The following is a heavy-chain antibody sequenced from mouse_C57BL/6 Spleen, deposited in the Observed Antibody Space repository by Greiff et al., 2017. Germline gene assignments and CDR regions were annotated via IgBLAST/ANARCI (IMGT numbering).Heavy chain of an antibody. D-gene: IGHD2-9*01. J-gene: IGHJ4*01. CDR1: GFTFSDYY. Sequence: EVMLVESGGGLVQPGGSLKLSCAASGFTFSDYYMYWVRQTPEKRLEWVAYISNGGGSTYYPDTVKGRFTISRDNAKNTLYLQMSRLKSEDTAMYYCASSLLRLYYYAMDDWGQGTSVTVSS. CDR3: ASSLLRLYYYAMDD. CDR2: ISNGGGST. V-gene: IGHV5-12*01.